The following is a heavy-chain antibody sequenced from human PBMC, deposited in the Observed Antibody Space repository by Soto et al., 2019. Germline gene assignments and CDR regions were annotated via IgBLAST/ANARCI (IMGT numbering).Heavy chain of an antibody. D-gene: IGHD3-16*01. V-gene: IGHV4-59*01. CDR1: GGSISSYY. CDR3: ASVSFGGPILSH. J-gene: IGHJ4*02. Sequence: SETLSLTCTVSGGSISSYYWSWIRQSPGNGLEWIGYIYHSGSTNYNPSLKSRVTISVDTSKNQFSLKLSSVTAADTAVYYCASVSFGGPILSHWGQGTLVTVSS. CDR2: IYHSGST.